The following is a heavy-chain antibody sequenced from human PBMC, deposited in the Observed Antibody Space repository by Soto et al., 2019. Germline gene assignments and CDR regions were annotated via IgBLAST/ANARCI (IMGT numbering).Heavy chain of an antibody. Sequence: EVQLLESGGNLVQPGGSLRLSCAASGFTFSSYAVSWVRQAPGKGLEWVSTVGVSGATTYYTDSVKGRFTISRDNSNNTLFLQMHSLRAEDTAIYYCAKFRAGLGSQTDSWGQGTLVTVSS. CDR1: GFTFSSYA. CDR3: AKFRAGLGSQTDS. CDR2: VGVSGATT. J-gene: IGHJ4*02. V-gene: IGHV3-23*01. D-gene: IGHD3-10*01.